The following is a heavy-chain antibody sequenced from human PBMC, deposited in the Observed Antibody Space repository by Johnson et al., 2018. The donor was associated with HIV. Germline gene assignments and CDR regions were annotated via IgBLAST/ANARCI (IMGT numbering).Heavy chain of an antibody. CDR3: ARSYSRWDDVFDI. D-gene: IGHD1-26*01. J-gene: IGHJ3*02. Sequence: QVQLVESGGGVVQPGRSLRLSCAASGFTFSSYGMHWVRQAPGKGLEWVAVIWYDGSNKYYADSVKGRFTISRDNAKNSLYLQVNSLRAEDTAVYYCARSYSRWDDVFDIWGQGTMVTVSS. CDR2: IWYDGSNK. V-gene: IGHV3-33*03. CDR1: GFTFSSYG.